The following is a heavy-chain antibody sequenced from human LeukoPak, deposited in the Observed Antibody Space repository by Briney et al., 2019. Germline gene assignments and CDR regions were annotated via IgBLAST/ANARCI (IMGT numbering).Heavy chain of an antibody. Sequence: MPSETLSLTCTVSGGSISSSSYYWGWIRQPPGKGLVWIGTIYNSGSTYYNTSRKSRATISVDTSKTQCLRTLSAVTAADTAVYYCARQGSGNDLSSVNYWGQGTLVSVS. CDR2: IYNSGST. CDR1: GGSISSSSYY. D-gene: IGHD1-1*01. V-gene: IGHV4-39*01. CDR3: ARQGSGNDLSSVNY. J-gene: IGHJ4*02.